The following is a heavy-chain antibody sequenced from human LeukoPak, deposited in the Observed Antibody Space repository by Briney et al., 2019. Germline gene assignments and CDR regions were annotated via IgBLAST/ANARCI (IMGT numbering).Heavy chain of an antibody. D-gene: IGHD3-10*01. J-gene: IGHJ2*01. V-gene: IGHV4-39*01. CDR3: ARHHRISIVRGVNYWYFDL. CDR2: IYESGRT. CDR1: GGSISSGYHY. Sequence: SETLSLTCTVSGGSISSGYHYWGWIRQPPGKGLEWIGSIYESGRTHYNPSLRSRITISVDTSKNQFSLELSSVTAADTAVYYCARHHRISIVRGVNYWYFDLWGRGTRVTVSS.